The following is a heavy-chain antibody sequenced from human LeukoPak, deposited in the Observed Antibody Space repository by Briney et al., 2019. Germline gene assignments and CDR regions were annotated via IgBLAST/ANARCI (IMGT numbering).Heavy chain of an antibody. V-gene: IGHV3-30*04. J-gene: IGHJ3*02. CDR3: AKDREMFGVGRDAFDI. D-gene: IGHD3-3*01. CDR1: GFTFSSYA. CDR2: ISYDGSNK. Sequence: GGSLRLSCAASGFTFSSYAMHWVRQAPGKGLEWVAVISYDGSNKYYADSVKGRFTISRDNSKNTLYLQMNSLRAEDTAVYYCAKDREMFGVGRDAFDIWGQGTVVTVSS.